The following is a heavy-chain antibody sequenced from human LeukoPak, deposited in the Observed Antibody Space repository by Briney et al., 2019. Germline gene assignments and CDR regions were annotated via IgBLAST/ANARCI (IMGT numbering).Heavy chain of an antibody. J-gene: IGHJ4*02. Sequence: PSETLSLTCTVSGGSISSYYWSWIRQPPGKGLEWIGYIYYSGSTNYNPSLKSRVTISVDTSKNQFSLKLSSVTAADTAVYYCARAFTVNDYWGQGTLVTVSS. CDR2: IYYSGST. CDR1: GGSISSYY. D-gene: IGHD4-17*01. V-gene: IGHV4-59*01. CDR3: ARAFTVNDY.